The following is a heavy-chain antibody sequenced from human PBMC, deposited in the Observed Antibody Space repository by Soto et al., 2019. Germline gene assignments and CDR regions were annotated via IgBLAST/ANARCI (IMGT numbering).Heavy chain of an antibody. V-gene: IGHV3-30-3*01. Sequence: PGGSLRLSCAASGFTFSSYAMHWVRQAPGKGLEWVAVISYDGSNKYYADSVKGRFTISRDNSKNTLYLQMNSLRAEDTAVYYFASLRSYYDSSGSGEFDYWGQGTLVTVSS. CDR2: ISYDGSNK. CDR1: GFTFSSYA. CDR3: ASLRSYYDSSGSGEFDY. D-gene: IGHD3-22*01. J-gene: IGHJ4*02.